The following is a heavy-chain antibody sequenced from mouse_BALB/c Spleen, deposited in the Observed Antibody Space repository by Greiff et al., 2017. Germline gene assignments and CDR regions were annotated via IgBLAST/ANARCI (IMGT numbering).Heavy chain of an antibody. CDR3: ARGGVIYDGYYPFAY. CDR2: INPYNDGT. CDR1: GYTFTSYV. V-gene: IGHV1-14*01. Sequence: EVQLQQSGPELVKPGASVKMSCKASGYTFTSYVMHWVKQKPGQGLEWIGYINPYNDGTKYNEKFKGKATLTSDKSSSTAYMELSSLTSEDSAVYYCARGGVIYDGYYPFAYWGQGTLVTVSA. D-gene: IGHD2-3*01. J-gene: IGHJ3*01.